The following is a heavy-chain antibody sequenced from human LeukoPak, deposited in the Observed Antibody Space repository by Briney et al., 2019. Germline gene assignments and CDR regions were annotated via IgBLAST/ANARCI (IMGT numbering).Heavy chain of an antibody. V-gene: IGHV3-48*04. CDR3: ARDLGRDRYFDS. CDR1: GFTFSPYP. Sequence: GGSLRLSCAASGFTFSPYPMNWVRQALGKGLEWVSYISGPSDTIHYADSVKGRFTISRDNAKNSLYLQMNSLGAEDTAVYYCARDLGRDRYFDSWGQGTLVTVSS. D-gene: IGHD5-24*01. J-gene: IGHJ4*02. CDR2: ISGPSDTI.